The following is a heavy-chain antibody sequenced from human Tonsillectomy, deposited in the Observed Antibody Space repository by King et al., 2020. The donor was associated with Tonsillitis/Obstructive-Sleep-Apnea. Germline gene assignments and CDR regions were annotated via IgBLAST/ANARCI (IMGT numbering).Heavy chain of an antibody. CDR2: IKQDGSEK. CDR1: GFTFSSYW. V-gene: IGHV3-7*01. CDR3: ARAVGGYCSSTSCYGYFDY. D-gene: IGHD2-2*01. Sequence: DVQLVESGGGLVQPGGSLRLSCAASGFTFSSYWMSWVRQAPGKGLEWVANIKQDGSEKYYVDSVKGRFTISRVNAKNSLYLQMNSPRAEDTAVYYCARAVGGYCSSTSCYGYFDYWGQGTLVTVSS. J-gene: IGHJ4*02.